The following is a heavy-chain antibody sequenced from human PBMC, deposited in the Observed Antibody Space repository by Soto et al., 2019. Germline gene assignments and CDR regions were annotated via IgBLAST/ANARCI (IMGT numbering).Heavy chain of an antibody. CDR2: INHSGST. V-gene: IGHV4-34*01. CDR3: ARVPLISSGDWFDP. D-gene: IGHD6-6*01. J-gene: IGHJ5*02. Sequence: ASETLSLTCAVYGGSFSGYYWSWIRQPPGKGLEWIGEINHSGSTNYNPSLKSRVTISVDTSKNQFSLKLSSVTAADTAVYYCARVPLISSGDWFDPWGQGTLVTVSS. CDR1: GGSFSGYY.